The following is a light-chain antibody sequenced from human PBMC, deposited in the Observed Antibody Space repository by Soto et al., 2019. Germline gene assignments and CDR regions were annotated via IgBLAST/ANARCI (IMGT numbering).Light chain of an antibody. CDR3: HQSEALVLS. CDR1: QDITDY. V-gene: IGKV1-33*01. CDR2: DAS. J-gene: IGKJ4*01. Sequence: DIQMTQSPSSLSASVGDRVTITCQASQDITDYLHWYQQKPGKAPRLLIYDASNLETGVPSRFSGSGSGTDFSFTISSLQPEDIATYYCHQSEALVLSFGGGTKVEIK.